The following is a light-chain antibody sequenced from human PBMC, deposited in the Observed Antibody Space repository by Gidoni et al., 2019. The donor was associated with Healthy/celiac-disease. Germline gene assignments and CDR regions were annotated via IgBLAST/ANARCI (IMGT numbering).Light chain of an antibody. J-gene: IGLJ1*01. CDR3: RAWDSSTASYV. CDR2: QDS. CDR1: KLGDKY. V-gene: IGLV3-1*01. Sequence: SSELTQPPSVSVSPGQTASITCSGDKLGDKYACWYQQKPGQSPVLVIYQDSKRPSGIPERFPGSNSGNTATLTISGTQAMDEADYYCRAWDSSTASYVFGTGTKVTVL.